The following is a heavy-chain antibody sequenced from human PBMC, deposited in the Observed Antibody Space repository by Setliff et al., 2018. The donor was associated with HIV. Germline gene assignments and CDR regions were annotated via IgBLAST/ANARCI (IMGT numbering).Heavy chain of an antibody. CDR3: ARHRDPPGTSWIYYYYYMDL. Sequence: PSETLSLTCTVSGGSISSGSYYWGWIRQPPGKRLEWLGSIYSSGSPSYNPSLSSRLTISVDTSKNHVSLRLSSVTAADTGVYYCARHRDPPGTSWIYYYYYMDLWGEGTTVTVSS. CDR2: IYSSGSP. D-gene: IGHD6-13*01. V-gene: IGHV4-39*01. CDR1: GGSISSGSYY. J-gene: IGHJ6*03.